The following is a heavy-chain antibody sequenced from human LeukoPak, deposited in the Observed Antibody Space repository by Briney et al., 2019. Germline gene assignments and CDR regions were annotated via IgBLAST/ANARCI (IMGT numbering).Heavy chain of an antibody. CDR3: ARGGYSSSWYEGRFDY. V-gene: IGHV3-NL1*01. J-gene: IGHJ4*02. D-gene: IGHD6-13*01. Sequence: GGSLRLSCAASGFTFSSYGMHWVRQAPGKGLEWVSVIYSGGSTYYADSVKGRFTISRDNSKNTLYLQMNSLRAEDTAVYYCARGGYSSSWYEGRFDYWGQGTLVTVSS. CDR1: GFTFSSYG. CDR2: IYSGGST.